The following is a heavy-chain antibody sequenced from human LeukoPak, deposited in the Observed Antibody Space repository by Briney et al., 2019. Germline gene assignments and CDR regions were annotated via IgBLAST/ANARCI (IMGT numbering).Heavy chain of an antibody. J-gene: IGHJ4*02. CDR2: INHSGST. Sequence: PSETLSLTCAVYGGSFSGYYWSWIRQPPGKGLEWIGEINHSGSTNYNPSLKSRVTISVDTSKNQFSLKLSSVTAADTAVYYCARGLSYYDSSGYYYYFDYWGQGTLVTVSS. CDR1: GGSFSGYY. CDR3: ARGLSYYDSSGYYYYFDY. D-gene: IGHD3-22*01. V-gene: IGHV4-34*01.